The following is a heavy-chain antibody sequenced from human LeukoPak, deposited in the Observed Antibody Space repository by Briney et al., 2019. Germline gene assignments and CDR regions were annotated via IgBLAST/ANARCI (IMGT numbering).Heavy chain of an antibody. CDR3: AKDIEYQLLFAFDI. V-gene: IGHV3-9*03. J-gene: IGHJ3*02. CDR1: GFTFDDYA. D-gene: IGHD2-2*01. Sequence: GGSLRLSCAASGFTFDDYAMNWVRQAQGKGMEGVSGISWNSGSIGYADSVKGRFTLSRDNAKNSLYLQMNSLRAEDMALYYCAKDIEYQLLFAFDIWGQGTMVTVSS. CDR2: ISWNSGSI.